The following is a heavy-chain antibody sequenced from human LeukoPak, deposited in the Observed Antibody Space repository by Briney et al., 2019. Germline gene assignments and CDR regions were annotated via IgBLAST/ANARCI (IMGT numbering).Heavy chain of an antibody. CDR2: ISAYNGNT. CDR1: GYTFTSYG. D-gene: IGHD3-9*01. CDR3: ARDILTGYVDY. V-gene: IGHV1-18*01. J-gene: IGHJ4*02. Sequence: ASVTVSCKASGYTFTSYGTSWVRQAHGQGLEWMGWISAYNGNTIYAQKLQGRVTMTTDTSTSTAYMELRSLRSDDTAVYYCARDILTGYVDYWGQGTLVTVSS.